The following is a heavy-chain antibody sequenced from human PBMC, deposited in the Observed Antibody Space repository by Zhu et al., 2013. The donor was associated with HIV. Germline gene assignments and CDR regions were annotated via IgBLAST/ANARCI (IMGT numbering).Heavy chain of an antibody. D-gene: IGHD3-3*01. CDR2: IIPNSGGT. CDR1: GYTFTSYG. CDR3: VRGGVPA. V-gene: IGHV1-2*02. Sequence: QVQLVQSGAEVKKPGASVKVSCKASGYTFTSYGISWVRQAPGQGLEWMGWIIPNSGGTHYAQNFQGRVTMTRDTSISIVYMELSRLTSDDTAVYYCVRGGVPAWGQGTLVTVSS. J-gene: IGHJ5*02.